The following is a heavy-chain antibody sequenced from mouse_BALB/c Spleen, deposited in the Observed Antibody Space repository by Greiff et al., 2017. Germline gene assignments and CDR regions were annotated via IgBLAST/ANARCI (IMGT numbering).Heavy chain of an antibody. V-gene: IGHV14-3*02. D-gene: IGHD1-1*01. CDR3: ARSRGTVGATGFDY. CDR1: GFNIKDTY. J-gene: IGHJ2*01. Sequence: EVKLQESGAELVKPGASVKLSCTASGFNIKDTYMHWVKQRPEQGLEWIGRIDPANGNTKYDPKFQGKATITADTSSNTAYLQLSRLTSEDTAVYYCARSRGTVGATGFDYWGQGTTLTVSS. CDR2: IDPANGNT.